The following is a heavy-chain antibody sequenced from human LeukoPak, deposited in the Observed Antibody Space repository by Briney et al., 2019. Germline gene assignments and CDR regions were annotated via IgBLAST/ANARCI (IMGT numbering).Heavy chain of an antibody. Sequence: PSETLSLTCTVSGGSISSYYWSWIRQPPGKGLEWIGYIYYSGSTNYNPSLKSRVTISVDTSKNQFSLKLSSVTAADTAVYYCARGYCTNGVCPPNYYYYYYMDVWGKGTTVTVSS. CDR1: GGSISSYY. J-gene: IGHJ6*03. CDR2: IYYSGST. D-gene: IGHD2-8*01. V-gene: IGHV4-59*12. CDR3: ARGYCTNGVCPPNYYYYYYMDV.